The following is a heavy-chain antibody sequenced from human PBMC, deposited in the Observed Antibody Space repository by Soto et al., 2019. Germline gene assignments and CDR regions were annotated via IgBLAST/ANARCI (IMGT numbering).Heavy chain of an antibody. V-gene: IGHV3-23*01. Sequence: EVQLLESGGGLVQPGGSLRLSCVASGFAFSSYGMRWVRQVPGKGLEWVSTISDAAGSAYYVDSVKGRFTIPRDNSKKTLYLHMNSLRAEDSAVYYCARPYGGKIGDAPDLWGPGTRVTVSS. CDR2: ISDAAGSA. J-gene: IGHJ3*01. CDR1: GFAFSSYG. CDR3: ARPYGGKIGDAPDL. D-gene: IGHD4-17*01.